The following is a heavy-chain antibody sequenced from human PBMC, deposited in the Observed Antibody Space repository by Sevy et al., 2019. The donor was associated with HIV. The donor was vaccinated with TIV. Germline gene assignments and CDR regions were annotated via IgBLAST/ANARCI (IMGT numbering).Heavy chain of an antibody. CDR1: GYSFTSYW. CDR3: ARHFANWNGNGFDI. Sequence: GESLKISCKGSGYSFTSYWIGWVRQMPGKGLEWMGVIYPGDSDTRYSQSFQGQVTISADKSTSTAFLQWSSLQASDTAMYYCARHFANWNGNGFDIWGQGTMVTVSS. V-gene: IGHV5-51*01. D-gene: IGHD1-20*01. CDR2: IYPGDSDT. J-gene: IGHJ3*02.